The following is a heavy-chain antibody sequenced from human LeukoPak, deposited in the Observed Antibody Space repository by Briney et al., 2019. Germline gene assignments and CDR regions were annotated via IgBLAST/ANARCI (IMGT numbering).Heavy chain of an antibody. CDR1: GFTFSSCG. V-gene: IGHV3-30*02. D-gene: IGHD3-9*01. Sequence: GGSLRLSCAASGFTFSSCGMHWVRKAPGKGLEWVAFIRYDGSNKYYADSVKGRFTIYRDNSKNTLYLQMNSLRAEDTAVYYCAKEAYYDILTGYSGPFDYWGQGTLVTVSS. CDR2: IRYDGSNK. CDR3: AKEAYYDILTGYSGPFDY. J-gene: IGHJ4*02.